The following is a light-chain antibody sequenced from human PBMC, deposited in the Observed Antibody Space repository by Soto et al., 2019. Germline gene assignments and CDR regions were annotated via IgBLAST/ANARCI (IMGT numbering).Light chain of an antibody. CDR3: GSYTSRRTYV. CDR2: EVS. V-gene: IGLV2-14*01. J-gene: IGLJ1*01. Sequence: QSALTQPASVSGSPGQSITISCTGSSIDVGGYTYVSWFQQHPDKAPKVIISEVSDRPSGVSNRFSGSKSGNTASLTISGLQAEDEAEYYCGSYTSRRTYVFGTGTKLTVL. CDR1: SIDVGGYTY.